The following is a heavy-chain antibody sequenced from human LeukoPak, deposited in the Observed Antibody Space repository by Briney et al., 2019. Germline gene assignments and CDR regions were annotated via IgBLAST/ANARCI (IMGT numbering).Heavy chain of an antibody. V-gene: IGHV4-39*07. D-gene: IGHD3-9*01. CDR1: GGSISSSSYY. J-gene: IGHJ4*02. CDR3: ARVGVLRYFDWSYYFDY. CDR2: IYYSGST. Sequence: SETLSLTCTVSGGSISSSSYYWGWIRQPPGKGLEWIGSIYYSGSTYYNPSLKSRVTISVDTSKNQFSLKLSSVTAADTAVYYCARVGVLRYFDWSYYFDYWGQGTLVTVSS.